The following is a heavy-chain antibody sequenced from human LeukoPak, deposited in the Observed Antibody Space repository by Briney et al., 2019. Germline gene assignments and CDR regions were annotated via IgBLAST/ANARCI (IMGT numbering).Heavy chain of an antibody. Sequence: SETLSLTCTVSGGSISGSSFSFSGSSYYWGWIRQPPGKGLEWIGSIYYSGSTYYNPSLKSRVTISVDTSKNQFSLKLSSVTAADTAVYYCARDSDYDFWSGLPGGFDPWGQGTLVTVSS. CDR2: IYYSGST. V-gene: IGHV4-39*07. D-gene: IGHD3-3*01. J-gene: IGHJ5*02. CDR3: ARDSDYDFWSGLPGGFDP. CDR1: GGSISGSSFSFSGSSYY.